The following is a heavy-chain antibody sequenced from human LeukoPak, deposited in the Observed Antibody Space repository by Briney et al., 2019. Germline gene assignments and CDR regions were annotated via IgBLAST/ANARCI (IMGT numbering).Heavy chain of an antibody. J-gene: IGHJ4*02. V-gene: IGHV3-23*01. CDR2: ISGSGGST. CDR3: AKSPTVVRPPFDS. CDR1: GFTFSSYA. D-gene: IGHD4-23*01. Sequence: QPGGSLRLSCAASGFTFSSYAMSWVRQAPGKGLEWVSSISGSGGSTYYADSVKGRFTFSRDNSKNTLYLQMNSLRAEDTAVYYCAKSPTVVRPPFDSWGQGTLLTVSS.